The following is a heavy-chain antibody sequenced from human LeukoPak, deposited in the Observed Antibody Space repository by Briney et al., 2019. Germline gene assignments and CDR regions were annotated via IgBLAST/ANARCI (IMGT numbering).Heavy chain of an antibody. J-gene: IGHJ4*02. CDR2: ISYNGVT. CDR1: GGSTSSGGYY. V-gene: IGHV4-31*03. D-gene: IGHD3-16*02. CDR3: ARSDYVWGNYRPIPDY. Sequence: SETLSLTCTVAGGSTSSGGYYWSWIRQHPGKGLEWIGYISYNGVTYYNPSLKSRLTISVVDTSKNQFSLRLNSVTVADTAVYYCARSDYVWGNYRPIPDYWGQGTVVTVSS.